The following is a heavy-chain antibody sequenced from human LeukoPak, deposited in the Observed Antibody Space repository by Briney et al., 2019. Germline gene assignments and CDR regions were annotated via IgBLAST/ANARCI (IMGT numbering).Heavy chain of an antibody. Sequence: GGSLRLSCAASGFTFSSCGMTWVRQAPGKGLEWVSGISGSGGSTYYADSVKGRFTISRDNSKNTLYLQMNSLRAEDTAVYYCAKTAGYSSSWYGYWGQGTLVTVSS. CDR2: ISGSGGST. J-gene: IGHJ4*02. V-gene: IGHV3-23*01. D-gene: IGHD6-13*01. CDR3: AKTAGYSSSWYGY. CDR1: GFTFSSCG.